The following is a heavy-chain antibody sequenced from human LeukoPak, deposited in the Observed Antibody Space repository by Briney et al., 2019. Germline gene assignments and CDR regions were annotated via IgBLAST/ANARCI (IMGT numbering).Heavy chain of an antibody. CDR3: ARCACSGGSCYCPFDY. V-gene: IGHV3-30*03. CDR1: GFTFSSYG. Sequence: PGRSLRLSCAASGFTFSSYGMHWVRQAPGKGLEWVAVISYDGSDKYYADSVKGRFTISRDDSKNTLYLQMNSLRAEDTAVYYCARCACSGGSCYCPFDYWGQGTLVTVSS. CDR2: ISYDGSDK. J-gene: IGHJ4*02. D-gene: IGHD2-15*01.